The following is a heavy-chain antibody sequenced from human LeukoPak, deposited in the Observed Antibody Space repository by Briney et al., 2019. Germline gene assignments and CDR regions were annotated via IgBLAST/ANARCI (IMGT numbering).Heavy chain of an antibody. CDR2: IYYSGST. Sequence: SETLSLTCTVSGGSISSYYWSWIRQPPGKGLEWIGYIYYSGSTNYNPSLKSRVTISVDTSKNQFSLKLSSATAADTAVYYCARGVLGMDVWGQGTTVTVSS. CDR1: GGSISSYY. J-gene: IGHJ6*02. CDR3: ARGVLGMDV. V-gene: IGHV4-59*01.